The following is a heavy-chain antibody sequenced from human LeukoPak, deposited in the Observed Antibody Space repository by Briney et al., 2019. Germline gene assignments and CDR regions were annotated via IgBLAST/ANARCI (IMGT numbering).Heavy chain of an antibody. Sequence: GASVKVSCKPSGYTLTNYNLAWVRQAPGEGLEWMGWISPYNGDTNYAPKFQGRVTLTTDTSTSTGYMELRNLRSDDTAVYYCAREAADHLDYWGQGTLVTVSS. CDR3: AREAADHLDY. V-gene: IGHV1-18*01. CDR1: GYTLTNYN. CDR2: ISPYNGDT. J-gene: IGHJ4*02.